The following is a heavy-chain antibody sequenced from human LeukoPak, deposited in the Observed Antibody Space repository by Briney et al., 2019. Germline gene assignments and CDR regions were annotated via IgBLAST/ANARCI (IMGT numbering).Heavy chain of an antibody. CDR1: GFIFSSYN. CDR2: ISSNSNYI. J-gene: IGHJ5*02. V-gene: IGHV3-21*01. Sequence: GGSLRLSCAASGFIFSSYNMNWVRQAPGKGLEWVSSISSNSNYIFYADSVKGRFTISRDNAKNSLYLQMNSLRAEDTAVYYCARVRSYLWNWFDPWGQGTLVTVSS. CDR3: ARVRSYLWNWFDP. D-gene: IGHD1-26*01.